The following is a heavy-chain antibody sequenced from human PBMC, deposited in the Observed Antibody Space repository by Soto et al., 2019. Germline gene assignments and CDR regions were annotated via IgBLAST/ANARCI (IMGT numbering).Heavy chain of an antibody. J-gene: IGHJ5*02. V-gene: IGHV4-34*01. CDR2: INHSGST. D-gene: IGHD3-10*01. CDR3: ARAGGYYYGSGSYANS. Sequence: SETLSLTCAVYGGSFSGYYWSWIRQPPGKGLEWIGEINHSGSTNYNPSLKSRVTISVDTSKNQFSLKLSSVTAADTAVYYCARAGGYYYGSGSYANSWGQGTLVTVSS. CDR1: GGSFSGYY.